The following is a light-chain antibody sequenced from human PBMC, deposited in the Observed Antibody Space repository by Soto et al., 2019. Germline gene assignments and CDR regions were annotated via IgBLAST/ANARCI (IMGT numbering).Light chain of an antibody. V-gene: IGKV3-20*01. CDR2: NTF. CDR1: QSVSYTY. CDR3: QQYGSSPLS. J-gene: IGKJ4*01. Sequence: EIVLTQSPGTLCLSPGERATLSCRASQSVSYTYLAWYQHKPGQAPRLLIHNTFNRATGIPDRFSGSGSGTDFTLTITRLEPEDFAVYYCQQYGSSPLSFGGGTKVDIK.